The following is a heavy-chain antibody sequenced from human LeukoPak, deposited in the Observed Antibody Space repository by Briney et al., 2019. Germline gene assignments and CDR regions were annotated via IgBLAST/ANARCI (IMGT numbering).Heavy chain of an antibody. J-gene: IGHJ3*02. D-gene: IGHD3-22*01. Sequence: GSLRLSXAASGFTFDDYAMHWIRQAPGKGVEWVSLISGDGGSTYYADSVKGRFTISRDNSKNSLYMKMNRLRNEESALYYCAKGKDYYDSSGYYYNAFDIWGQGTMVTVSS. CDR2: ISGDGGST. V-gene: IGHV3-43*02. CDR1: GFTFDDYA. CDR3: AKGKDYYDSSGYYYNAFDI.